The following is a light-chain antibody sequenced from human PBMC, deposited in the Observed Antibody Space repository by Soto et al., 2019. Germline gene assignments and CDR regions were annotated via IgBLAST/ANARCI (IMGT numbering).Light chain of an antibody. Sequence: DIQMTQSTSTLSASVGDSVSINCRASQSISAWLAWYQQKPGKAPRLLIYKASTLEIGVPSRFSGSGSGTEFTLTISSLQPDDVAIYYCQQYNDYSWTFGQGTKVDIK. CDR2: KAS. CDR1: QSISAW. J-gene: IGKJ1*01. V-gene: IGKV1-5*03. CDR3: QQYNDYSWT.